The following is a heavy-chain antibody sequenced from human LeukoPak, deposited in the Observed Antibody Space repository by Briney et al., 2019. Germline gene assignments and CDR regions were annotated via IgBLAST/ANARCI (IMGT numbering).Heavy chain of an antibody. CDR2: INTNTGNP. V-gene: IGHV7-4-1*02. J-gene: IGHJ5*02. D-gene: IGHD6-19*01. CDR1: GYTFTSYA. CDR3: AREIAMAGINWFDP. Sequence: GASVKVSCKASGYTFTSYAMNWVRQAPGQGLEWMGWINTNTGNPTYAQGFTGRFVFSLDTSVSTAYLQISSLKAEDTAVYYCAREIAMAGINWFDPWGQGTLVTVSS.